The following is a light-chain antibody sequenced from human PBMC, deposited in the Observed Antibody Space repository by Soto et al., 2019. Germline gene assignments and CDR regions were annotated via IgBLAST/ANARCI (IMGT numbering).Light chain of an antibody. CDR2: GAS. J-gene: IGKJ1*01. Sequence: EIVMTQSPATLSVSPGERATLSCRASQSVSSNLAWHQQKSGQAPRLLIYGASTRATGIPARFSGSGSGTEFTLTISSLQSEDFAVYYCQQYNNWPPWTIGQGTKVEIK. CDR3: QQYNNWPPWT. V-gene: IGKV3-15*01. CDR1: QSVSSN.